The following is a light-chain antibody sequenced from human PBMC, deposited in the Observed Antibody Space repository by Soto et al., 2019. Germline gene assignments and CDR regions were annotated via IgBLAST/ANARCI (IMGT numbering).Light chain of an antibody. CDR1: QSVLYSSNNKNY. CDR3: QQYYNTPLT. V-gene: IGKV4-1*01. CDR2: WAS. Sequence: DIVMTQSPDSLAVSLGERATINCKSSQSVLYSSNNKNYLAWYQQKPGQSPKLLIFWASTRESGVPDRFIGSGSGTDFTLTISSLQAEDVAVYYCQQYYNTPLTFGGGTKVEI. J-gene: IGKJ4*01.